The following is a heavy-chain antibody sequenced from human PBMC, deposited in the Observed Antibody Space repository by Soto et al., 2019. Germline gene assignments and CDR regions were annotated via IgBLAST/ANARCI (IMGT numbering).Heavy chain of an antibody. CDR1: GFTFSSYD. V-gene: IGHV3-13*05. Sequence: GGSLRLSCAASGFTFSSYDMHWVRQATGKGLEWVSAIGTAGYPYYPGSVKGRFTISRENAKNSLYLQMNSLRAGDTAVYYCARAGRPTFYYYYYMDVWGKGTTVTVSS. J-gene: IGHJ6*03. CDR2: IGTAGYP. CDR3: ARAGRPTFYYYYYMDV.